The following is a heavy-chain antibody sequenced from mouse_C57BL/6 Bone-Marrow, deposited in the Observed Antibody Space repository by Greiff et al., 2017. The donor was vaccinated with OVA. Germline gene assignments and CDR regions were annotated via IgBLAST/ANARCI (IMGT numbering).Heavy chain of an antibody. V-gene: IGHV1-18*01. CDR2: INPNNGGT. CDR1: GYTFTDYN. D-gene: IGHD1-1*01. Sequence: VQLKQSGPELVKPGASVKIPCKASGYTFTDYNMDWVKQSHGKSLEWIGDINPNNGGTIYNQKFKGKATLTVDKSSSTAYMELRSLTSEDTAVYYCASTVVATRGWYFDVWGTGTTVTVSS. CDR3: ASTVVATRGWYFDV. J-gene: IGHJ1*03.